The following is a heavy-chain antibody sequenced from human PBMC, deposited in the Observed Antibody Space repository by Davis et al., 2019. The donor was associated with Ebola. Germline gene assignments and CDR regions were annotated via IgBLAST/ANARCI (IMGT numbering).Heavy chain of an antibody. J-gene: IGHJ6*02. V-gene: IGHV1-2*04. CDR3: ASSSSSSAYYYYGMDV. CDR1: GYTFAGYY. Sequence: AASVKVSCKASGYTFAGYYMHWVRQAPGQGLEWMGWINPNSGGTNYAQKFQGWVTMTRDTSISTAYMELSSLRSEDTAVYYCASSSSSSAYYYYGMDVWGQGTTVTVSS. CDR2: INPNSGGT. D-gene: IGHD6-6*01.